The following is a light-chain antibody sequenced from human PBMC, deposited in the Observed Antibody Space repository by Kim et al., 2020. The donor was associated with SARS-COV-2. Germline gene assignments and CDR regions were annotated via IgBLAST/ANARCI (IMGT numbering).Light chain of an antibody. J-gene: IGLJ3*02. CDR1: RSNIGNNP. V-gene: IGLV1-51*01. CDR3: STWDSSRSVGV. CDR2: YND. Sequence: QSVLTQVPSVSAAPGQKVTISCSGSRSNIGNNPVSWYQQFPGTAPRLITYYNDKRPSGIPDRFSSSKSGTSATLVITGLRTGDEADYYCSTWDSSRSVGVFGGGTKVTVL.